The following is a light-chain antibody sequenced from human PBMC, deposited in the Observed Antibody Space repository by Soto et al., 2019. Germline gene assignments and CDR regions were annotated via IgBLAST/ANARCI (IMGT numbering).Light chain of an antibody. V-gene: IGLV2-18*02. CDR1: SSAVGGFNR. J-gene: IGLJ1*01. Sequence: QSALTQPPSVSGSPGQSVAISCTGTSSAVGGFNRVSWYQQSPGTAPKLMIYDVNNRPSGVPDRFSGSKSGNAASLTISGLQAEDESDYYCSSFTTSDTYVFGTGTKVTVL. CDR2: DVN. CDR3: SSFTTSDTYV.